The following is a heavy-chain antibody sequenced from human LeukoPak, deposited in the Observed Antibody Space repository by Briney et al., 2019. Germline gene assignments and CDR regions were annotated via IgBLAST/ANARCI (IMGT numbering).Heavy chain of an antibody. V-gene: IGHV4-59*08. J-gene: IGHJ3*02. CDR2: IHSNGNT. CDR3: ARQPSATAAFDI. CDR1: GGSINNYY. Sequence: SETLSLTCAVSGGSINNYYWSWIRQSPGKGLEWIAYIHSNGNTNYNPSLNSGVIVLADTSKNQLSLRLTSVAAADTAIYYCARQPSATAAFDIWGQGTMVIVSS. D-gene: IGHD5-18*01.